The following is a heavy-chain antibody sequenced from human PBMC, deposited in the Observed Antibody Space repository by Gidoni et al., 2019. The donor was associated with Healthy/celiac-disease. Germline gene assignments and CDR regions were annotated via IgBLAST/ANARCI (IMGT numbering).Heavy chain of an antibody. V-gene: IGHV4-34*01. D-gene: IGHD6-19*01. Sequence: QVQLQQWGAGLLKPSETLSLTCAVYGGSFSGYYWSWIRQPPGKGLEWIGEINHSGSTNYNPSLKSRVTISVDTSKNQFSLKLSSVTAADTAVYYCARITRTVAAYYGMDVWGQGTTVTVSS. CDR2: INHSGST. J-gene: IGHJ6*02. CDR1: GGSFSGYY. CDR3: ARITRTVAAYYGMDV.